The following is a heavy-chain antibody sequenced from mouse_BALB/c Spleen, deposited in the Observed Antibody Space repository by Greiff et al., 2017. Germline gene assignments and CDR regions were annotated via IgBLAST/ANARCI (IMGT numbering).Heavy chain of an antibody. CDR1: GYAFSSYW. D-gene: IGHD1-1*01. V-gene: IGHV1-80*01. CDR3: AGGFTTEGYFDY. CDR2: IYPGDGDT. Sequence: VQLQQSGAELVRPGSSVKISCKASGYAFSSYWMNWVKQRPGQGLEWIGQIYPGDGDTNYNGKFKGKATLTADKASSTAYMQLSSLTSEDSAVYFCAGGFTTEGYFDYWGQGTTLTVSS. J-gene: IGHJ2*01.